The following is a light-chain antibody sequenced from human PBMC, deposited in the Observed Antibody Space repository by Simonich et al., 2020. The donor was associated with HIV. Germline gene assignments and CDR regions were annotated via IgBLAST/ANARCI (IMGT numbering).Light chain of an antibody. CDR2: QDN. V-gene: IGLV3-1*01. CDR3: QAWDSSTGV. Sequence: SYELTQPPSVSVSPGQTASITCSGDKLGNKYACWYQQKPGQSPVLVIYQDNKRPSGIPERCSGSNSGNTATLTISGTQAMDEADYYCQAWDSSTGVFGGGTKLTVL. J-gene: IGLJ2*01. CDR1: KLGNKY.